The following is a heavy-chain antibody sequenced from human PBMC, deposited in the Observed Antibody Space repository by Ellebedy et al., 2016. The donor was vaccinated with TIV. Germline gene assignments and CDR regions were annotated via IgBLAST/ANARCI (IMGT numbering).Heavy chain of an antibody. CDR3: AKVPVGFCSTGPCSYFDD. Sequence: GESLKISCAASGFTFSNYAMSWFRQAPGKGLEWVSGISGSGGSTYYAESVKGRFTISRDNSKNTLYLQMNSLRAEDTAVYYCAKVPVGFCSTGPCSYFDDWGLGTLVTVSS. CDR2: ISGSGGST. CDR1: GFTFSNYA. D-gene: IGHD2-8*02. J-gene: IGHJ4*02. V-gene: IGHV3-23*01.